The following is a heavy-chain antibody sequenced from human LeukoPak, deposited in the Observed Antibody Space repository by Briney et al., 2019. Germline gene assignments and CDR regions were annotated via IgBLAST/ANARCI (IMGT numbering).Heavy chain of an antibody. CDR2: IKQDGTEK. D-gene: IGHD3-10*01. V-gene: IGHV3-7*01. J-gene: IGHJ4*02. Sequence: PGRSLRLSCAASGFTFTTYWMSWVRQAPGKGLEWVANIKQDGTEKYYVDSVKGRFTISRDNARNSLELQMNSLRVEDTAVYYCAKVAKYYYGSETYYFFEQWGQGTPVTASS. CDR1: GFTFTTYW. CDR3: AKVAKYYYGSETYYFFEQ.